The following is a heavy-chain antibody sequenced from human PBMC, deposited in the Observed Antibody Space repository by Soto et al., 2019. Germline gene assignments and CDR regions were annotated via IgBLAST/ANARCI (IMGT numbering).Heavy chain of an antibody. J-gene: IGHJ5*02. V-gene: IGHV4-31*03. CDR3: ARSPIVVVPAATNWFDP. D-gene: IGHD2-2*01. CDR2: IYYTGST. CDR1: GGSISRGGYY. Sequence: QVQLQESGPGLVKPSQTLSLTCTVSGGSISRGGYYWSWIRQHPGKGLEWIGYIYYTGSTYYNPSLKSRVTISVDTSKNQFSLKLSSVTAADTAVYYCARSPIVVVPAATNWFDPWGQGTLVTVSS.